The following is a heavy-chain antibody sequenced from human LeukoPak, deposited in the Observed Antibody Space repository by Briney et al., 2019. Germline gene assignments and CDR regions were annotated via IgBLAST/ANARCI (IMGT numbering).Heavy chain of an antibody. D-gene: IGHD1-26*01. CDR1: GFTFSSYG. CDR3: AREPVGATTHYYFDY. J-gene: IGHJ4*02. CDR2: ISYDGSNK. V-gene: IGHV3-30*03. Sequence: SGGSLRLSCAASGFTFSSYGTHWVRQAPGKGLEWVAVISYDGSNKYYADSVKGRSTISRDNSKNTLYLQMNSLRAEDTAVYYCAREPVGATTHYYFDYWGQGTLVTVSS.